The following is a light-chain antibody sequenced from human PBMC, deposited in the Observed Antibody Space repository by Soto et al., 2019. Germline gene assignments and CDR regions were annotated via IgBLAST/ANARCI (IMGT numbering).Light chain of an antibody. Sequence: QSALTQPPSASGSPGMSVTLSYSGTDNDVGRYDYVSWYQQHPGKAPKLLIYEVSKRPSGVPDRFSASKSGNTASLTVSGLQGEDEADYYCMSYVGGNSVAFGGGTKLTVL. V-gene: IGLV2-8*01. CDR2: EVS. CDR1: DNDVGRYDY. J-gene: IGLJ2*01. CDR3: MSYVGGNSVA.